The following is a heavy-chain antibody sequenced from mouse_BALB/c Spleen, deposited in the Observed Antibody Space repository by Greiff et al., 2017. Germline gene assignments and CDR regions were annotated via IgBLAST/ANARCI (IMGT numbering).Heavy chain of an antibody. CDR3: ARAYYDDAIDY. J-gene: IGHJ4*01. CDR1: GFTFSDYY. CDR2: ISDGGSYT. Sequence: EVQLVESGGGLVKPGGSLKLSCAASGFTFSDYYMYWVRQTPEKRLEWVATISDGGSYTYYPDSVKGRFTISRDNAKNNLYLQMSSLKSEDTAMYYCARAYYDDAIDYWGQGTSVTVSS. V-gene: IGHV5-4*02. D-gene: IGHD2-4*01.